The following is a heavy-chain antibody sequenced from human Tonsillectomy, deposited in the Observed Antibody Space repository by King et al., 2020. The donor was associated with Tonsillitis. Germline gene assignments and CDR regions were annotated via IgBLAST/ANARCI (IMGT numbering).Heavy chain of an antibody. V-gene: IGHV3-23*04. CDR2: ITSVGST. D-gene: IGHD1-26*01. J-gene: IGHJ4*02. CDR3: ASVRVGATRGESFDY. Sequence: VQLVESGGGLVQPGGSLRLSCVASGFTFSPYGMSWVRQAPGKGLEWVSAITSVGSTYYAESVKGRFTISRDNSKHTLSLHMNSLRVEDTAVYYCASVRVGATRGESFDYWGQGTLVTVSP. CDR1: GFTFSPYG.